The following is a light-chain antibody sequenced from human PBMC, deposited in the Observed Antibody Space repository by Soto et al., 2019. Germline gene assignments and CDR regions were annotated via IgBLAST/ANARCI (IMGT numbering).Light chain of an antibody. CDR3: SPYTSSNSYV. Sequence: QSVLTQPASVSGSPGQSITMSCTGTSSDVGGYNYVSWYQQHPGKAPNPMIYEGSYRPSGVSNRFSGSKSGSTASLTISGLQADDEAEYYCSPYTSSNSYVFGTGTKV. CDR1: SSDVGGYNY. CDR2: EGS. J-gene: IGLJ1*01. V-gene: IGLV2-14*01.